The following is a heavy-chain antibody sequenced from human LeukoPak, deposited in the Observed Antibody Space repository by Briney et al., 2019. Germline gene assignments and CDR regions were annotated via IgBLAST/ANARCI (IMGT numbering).Heavy chain of an antibody. Sequence: GGSLRLSCAASGFTFSNYAMSWVRQAPGKGLEWVSAISGSGGSTYYADSVKGRFTISRDNSRNTLYLQMNSLRVEDTAVYYCAKAGCSSTSCYLDYYYGMDVWGQGTTVTVSS. CDR3: AKAGCSSTSCYLDYYYGMDV. CDR2: ISGSGGST. D-gene: IGHD2-2*01. V-gene: IGHV3-23*01. J-gene: IGHJ6*02. CDR1: GFTFSNYA.